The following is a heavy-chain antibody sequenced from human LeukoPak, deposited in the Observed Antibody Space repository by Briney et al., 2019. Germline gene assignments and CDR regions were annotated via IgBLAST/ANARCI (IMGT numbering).Heavy chain of an antibody. CDR2: IKQDGSEK. D-gene: IGHD3-10*01. CDR1: GFTFSSYW. V-gene: IGHV3-7*01. Sequence: GGSLRLSYAASGFTFSSYWMSWVRQAPGKGLEWVANIKQDGSEKYYVDSVKGRFTISRDNAKNSLYLQMNSLRAEDTAVYYCARDAQVTMVRGFTLRVYYYYGMDVWGQGTTVTVSS. CDR3: ARDAQVTMVRGFTLRVYYYYGMDV. J-gene: IGHJ6*02.